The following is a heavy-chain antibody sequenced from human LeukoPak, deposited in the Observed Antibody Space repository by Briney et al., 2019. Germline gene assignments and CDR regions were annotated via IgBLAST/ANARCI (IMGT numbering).Heavy chain of an antibody. CDR2: ISSSSSHI. CDR1: GFTFSSYS. CDR3: ARASYGSGSYDLYYFDY. V-gene: IGHV3-21*01. D-gene: IGHD3-10*01. J-gene: IGHJ4*02. Sequence: KPGGSLRLSCAASGFTFSSYSMNWVRQAPGKGLEWVSSISSSSSHIYYADSVKGRFTISRDNAKNSLYLQMNSLRAEDTAVYYCARASYGSGSYDLYYFDYWGQGTLVTVSS.